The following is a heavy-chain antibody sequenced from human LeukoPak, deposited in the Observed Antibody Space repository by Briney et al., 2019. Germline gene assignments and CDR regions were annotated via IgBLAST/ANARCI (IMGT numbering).Heavy chain of an antibody. Sequence: SETLSLTCTVSGYSISSGYYWGWIRQPPGKGLEWIGSIYHSGSTYYNPSLKSRVTISVDRSKNQFSLKLSSVTAADTAVYYCARDRIGTHDYWGQGTLVTVSS. CDR3: ARDRIGTHDY. CDR2: IYHSGST. V-gene: IGHV4-38-2*02. CDR1: GYSISSGYY. D-gene: IGHD1-1*01. J-gene: IGHJ4*02.